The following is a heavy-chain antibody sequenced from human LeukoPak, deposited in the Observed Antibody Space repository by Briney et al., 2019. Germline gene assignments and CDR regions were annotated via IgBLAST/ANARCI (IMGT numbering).Heavy chain of an antibody. Sequence: HPGGSLRLSCAASGFTFSSYAMSWVRQAPGKGLEWVLVISGSGGSRYYADSVKGRFTISRDNSKNTLYLQMNSLRAEDTAVYYCAKDQGNYEYSFDYWGQGTLVPVSS. D-gene: IGHD1-7*01. CDR2: ISGSGGSR. J-gene: IGHJ4*02. V-gene: IGHV3-23*01. CDR1: GFTFSSYA. CDR3: AKDQGNYEYSFDY.